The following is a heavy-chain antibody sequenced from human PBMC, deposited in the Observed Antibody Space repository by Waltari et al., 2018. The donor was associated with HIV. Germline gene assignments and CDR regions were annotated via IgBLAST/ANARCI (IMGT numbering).Heavy chain of an antibody. J-gene: IGHJ6*02. CDR3: AKEGTVDTRMFYGYMDV. CDR2: ISGNSGEA. V-gene: IGHV3-23*01. D-gene: IGHD5-18*01. CDR1: GFTFDSHA. Sequence: EVQLLESGGGWVQPGGSLRLSCAASGFTFDSHAMNWVRQAPGEGLEWVERISGNSGEAYNADSIRGRFAVSRDNSKNTVYLQMTSLRDDDTALYYCAKEGTVDTRMFYGYMDVWGQGTPVTVSS.